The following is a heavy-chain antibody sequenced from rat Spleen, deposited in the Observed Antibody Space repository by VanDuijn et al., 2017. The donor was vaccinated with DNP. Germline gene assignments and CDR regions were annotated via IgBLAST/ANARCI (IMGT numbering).Heavy chain of an antibody. CDR1: GFTFSNYY. V-gene: IGHV5-25*01. Sequence: EVQLVESGGGLVQPGTSLKLSCAASGFTFSNYYMAWVRQAPTKGLEWVAAISTGGGNTYYRDSVKGRFTITRDNEKSTLYLQMNSLRSEDMATYYCARPHYNNYGGFVYWGQGTLVAVSS. CDR2: ISTGGGNT. J-gene: IGHJ3*01. CDR3: ARPHYNNYGGFVY. D-gene: IGHD1-10*01.